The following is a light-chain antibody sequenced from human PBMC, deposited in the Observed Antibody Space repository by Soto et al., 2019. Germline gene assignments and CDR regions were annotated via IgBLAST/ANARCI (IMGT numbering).Light chain of an antibody. CDR3: QQHGRSPGVT. J-gene: IGKJ4*01. Sequence: EIVLTQSPGTLSLSPGERATLSCRASQSVNNRYLAWYQQIPGQAPRLVIFGASSRATGIPDRFSGSGSGTDFTLTISILEPEDFAVYYCQQHGRSPGVTFGGGTKVEIK. V-gene: IGKV3-20*01. CDR1: QSVNNRY. CDR2: GAS.